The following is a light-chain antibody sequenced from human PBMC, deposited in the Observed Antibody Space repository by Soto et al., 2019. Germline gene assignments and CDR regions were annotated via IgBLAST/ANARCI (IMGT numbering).Light chain of an antibody. J-gene: IGKJ1*01. V-gene: IGKV1-5*03. CDR3: QQYTSYSEA. CDR2: TAS. Sequence: DIQMTQSPSTLSGSVGDRVTITCRASQTISSWLAWYQQKPGKAPKLLIYTASTLKSGVPSRFSGSGSGTEFTLTISSLQPDDFATYYCQQYTSYSEAFGQGTKVDIK. CDR1: QTISSW.